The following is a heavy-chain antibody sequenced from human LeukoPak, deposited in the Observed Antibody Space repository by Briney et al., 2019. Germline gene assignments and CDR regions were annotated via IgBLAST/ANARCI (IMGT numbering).Heavy chain of an antibody. V-gene: IGHV4-59*01. CDR3: ARDRGVLLHNWFDP. Sequence: SETLSLTCTVSGGSISSYYWSWIRQPPGKGLEWIGYIYYSGSTNYNPSLKSRVTISVDTSKNQFSLKLSSVTAADTAVYYCARDRGVLLHNWFDPWGQGTLVTVSS. J-gene: IGHJ5*02. D-gene: IGHD3-10*01. CDR2: IYYSGST. CDR1: GGSISSYY.